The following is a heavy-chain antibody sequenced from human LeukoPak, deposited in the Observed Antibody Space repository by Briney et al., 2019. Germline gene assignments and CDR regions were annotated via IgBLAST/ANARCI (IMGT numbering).Heavy chain of an antibody. CDR3: ARPSGFLEWFAFDY. CDR2: IIPIFGTA. D-gene: IGHD3-3*01. Sequence: SVKVSCKASGGTFSSYAISWVRQAPGQGPEWMGGIIPIFGTANYAQKFQGRVTITTDESTSTAYMELSSLRSEDTAVYYCARPSGFLEWFAFDYWGQGTLVTVSS. V-gene: IGHV1-69*05. CDR1: GGTFSSYA. J-gene: IGHJ4*02.